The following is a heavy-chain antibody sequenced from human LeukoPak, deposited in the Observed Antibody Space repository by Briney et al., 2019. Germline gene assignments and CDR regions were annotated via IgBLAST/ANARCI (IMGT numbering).Heavy chain of an antibody. V-gene: IGHV6-1*01. Sequence: SQTLSLTCAISGDSVSSNSAAWNWVRQSPSRGLEWLGKTYYRSKWYHDYAPSVKSRITINPDTSKNQFSLHLNSVTPEDTAVYYCTRDLDGYHLKGGFDYWGQGTLVTVSS. CDR1: GDSVSSNSAA. CDR3: TRDLDGYHLKGGFDY. J-gene: IGHJ4*02. CDR2: TYYRSKWYH. D-gene: IGHD5-24*01.